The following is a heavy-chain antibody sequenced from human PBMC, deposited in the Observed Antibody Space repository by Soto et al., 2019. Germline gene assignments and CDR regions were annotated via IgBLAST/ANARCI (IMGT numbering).Heavy chain of an antibody. CDR1: RGSISSGTNY. J-gene: IGHJ4*02. D-gene: IGHD3-16*02. CDR3: ARYRFTATWSKFDY. Sequence: SETLSLTCTVSRGSISSGTNYWAWIRQPPGKGLEWIANIYYSGSTFYNPSLKSRVTISLDTSKNQFSLKLRSVTAADTAVYYCARYRFTATWSKFDYWGQGTQVTVSS. CDR2: IYYSGST. V-gene: IGHV4-39*01.